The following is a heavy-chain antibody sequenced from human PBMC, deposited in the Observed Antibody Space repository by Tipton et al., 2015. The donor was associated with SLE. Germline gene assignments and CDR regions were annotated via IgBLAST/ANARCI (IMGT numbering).Heavy chain of an antibody. CDR1: GYSFTSHD. D-gene: IGHD3-16*02. CDR2: MNPNSGNT. Sequence: QSGPEVKKPGASVKVSCKASGYSFTSHDINWVRQATGQGLEWMGWMNPNSGNTGYAQKFQGRVTMTRDTSISTAYMELTSLRSEDTAVYYCAGGQEDSIWGNYRCYYFVMNVWGQGTTVTVSS. V-gene: IGHV1-8*01. J-gene: IGHJ6*02. CDR3: AGGQEDSIWGNYRCYYFVMNV.